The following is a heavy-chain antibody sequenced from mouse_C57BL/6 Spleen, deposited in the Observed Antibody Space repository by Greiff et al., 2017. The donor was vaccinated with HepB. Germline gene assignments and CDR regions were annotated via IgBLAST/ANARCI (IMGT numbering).Heavy chain of an antibody. Sequence: VKLMESGPGLVAPSQSLSITCTVSGFSLTSYAISWVRQPPGKGLEWLGVIWTGGGTNYNSALKSRLSISKDNSKSQVFLKMNSLQTDDTARYYCARIYYYGSSPYFDVWGTGTTVTVSS. D-gene: IGHD1-1*01. CDR3: ARIYYYGSSPYFDV. V-gene: IGHV2-9-1*01. CDR1: GFSLTSYA. J-gene: IGHJ1*03. CDR2: IWTGGGT.